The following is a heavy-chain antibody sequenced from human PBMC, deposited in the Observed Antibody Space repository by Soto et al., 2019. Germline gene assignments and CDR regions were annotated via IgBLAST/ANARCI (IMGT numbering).Heavy chain of an antibody. CDR1: GGSISSYY. CDR3: ARRYGALFDY. V-gene: IGHV4-59*08. J-gene: IGHJ4*02. Sequence: QVQLQESGPGLVKPSETLSLTCTVSGGSISSYYWSWIRQPPGKGLEWIGYIYYSGSTNYNPSLKSRATISVDTSKNQFSLKLSSVTAADTAVYYCARRYGALFDYWGQGTLVTVSS. D-gene: IGHD4-17*01. CDR2: IYYSGST.